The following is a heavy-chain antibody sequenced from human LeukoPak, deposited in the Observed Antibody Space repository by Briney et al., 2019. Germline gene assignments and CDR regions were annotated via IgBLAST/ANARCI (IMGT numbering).Heavy chain of an antibody. D-gene: IGHD6-13*01. J-gene: IGHJ4*02. CDR2: IYNIGST. CDR1: GGSVSRYY. Sequence: SETLSLTCTVSGGSVSRYYWSWVRQPPGKGLEWIGYIYNIGSTNYNPSLESRVTISVDTSKNQISLKVSSVTAADTAVYYCARDRAAGIFDYWGQGTLVTVSS. V-gene: IGHV4-59*02. CDR3: ARDRAAGIFDY.